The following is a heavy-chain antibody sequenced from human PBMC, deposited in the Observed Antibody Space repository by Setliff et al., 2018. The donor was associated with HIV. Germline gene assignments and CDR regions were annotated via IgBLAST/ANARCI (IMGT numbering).Heavy chain of an antibody. CDR2: IYTSGYT. CDR1: GDSISRGSNY. V-gene: IGHV4-61*02. Sequence: PSETLSLTCTFSGDSISRGSNYWSWIRQPAGKGLEWIGRIYTSGYTNYNPSLKSRVTISVDTSKNQFSLKLSSVTAADTAVYYCARGLLGAYFDYWGQGTLVTVSS. CDR3: ARGLLGAYFDY. J-gene: IGHJ4*02. D-gene: IGHD2-15*01.